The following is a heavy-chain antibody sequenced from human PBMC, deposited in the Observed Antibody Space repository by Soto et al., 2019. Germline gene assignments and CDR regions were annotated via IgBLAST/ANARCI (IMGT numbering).Heavy chain of an antibody. CDR3: ARPMNYADYLDH. J-gene: IGHJ4*02. V-gene: IGHV1-3*05. D-gene: IGHD1-7*01. CDR1: GYTFTTYS. CDR2: IHGGNGET. Sequence: QVQLVQSGAEEKKPGASVKVSCKASGYTFTTYSMHWVRQAPGQSLEWMGWIHGGNGETKYSQGFQGRVTINRDTSASTLYMELSSLRSEATAVYYCARPMNYADYLDHWGQGTLVTVSS.